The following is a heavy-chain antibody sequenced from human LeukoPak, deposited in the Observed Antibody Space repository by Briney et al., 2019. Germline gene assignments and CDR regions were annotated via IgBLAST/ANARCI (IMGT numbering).Heavy chain of an antibody. CDR3: AKDRDTSGWYRFDP. J-gene: IGHJ5*02. V-gene: IGHV4-4*02. D-gene: IGHD6-19*01. Sequence: SETLSLTCAVSGGSISSSNWWSWVRQPPGKGLEWIGEIYHSGSTNYNPSLKSRVTISVDKSKNQFSLKLSSVTAADTAVYYCAKDRDTSGWYRFDPWGQGTLVTVSS. CDR2: IYHSGST. CDR1: GGSISSSNW.